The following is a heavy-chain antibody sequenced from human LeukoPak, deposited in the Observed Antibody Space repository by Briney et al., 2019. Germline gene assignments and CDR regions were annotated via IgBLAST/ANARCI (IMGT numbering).Heavy chain of an antibody. CDR3: AREGYSFDY. Sequence: PGGSLRLSCAASGFIFSTYAMSWVRQAPGKGLLWVSRINSDGTTTSYADSVKGRFTISRDNAKNTLYLQMNSLRAEDTAVYYCAREGYSFDYWGQGTLVTVSS. V-gene: IGHV3-74*01. CDR2: INSDGTTT. J-gene: IGHJ4*02. D-gene: IGHD1-1*01. CDR1: GFIFSTYA.